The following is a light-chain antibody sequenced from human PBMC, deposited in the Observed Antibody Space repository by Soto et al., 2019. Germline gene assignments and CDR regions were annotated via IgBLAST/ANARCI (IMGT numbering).Light chain of an antibody. V-gene: IGKV3-20*01. CDR3: QHFGGSPPKYT. CDR1: QSVSSNF. Sequence: VLAQSPGTRSLSPGERATLACRASQSVSSNFLAWYQHKVGQAPRLLMYGASIRAAGAPDRFTGGGSGTEFNLTISRVEPEDVAVYSCQHFGGSPPKYTFGQGTKLEI. CDR2: GAS. J-gene: IGKJ2*01.